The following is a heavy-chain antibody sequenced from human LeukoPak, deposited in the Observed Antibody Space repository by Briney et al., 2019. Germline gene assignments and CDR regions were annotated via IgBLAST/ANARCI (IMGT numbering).Heavy chain of an antibody. Sequence: GGSLRLSCAASGFTFSTYFMYWVRQAPGKGLEWVADIASDGSHTFYVESVKGQFTISRDNSKNKLYLQMNSLRAEDTAVYFCARKIQDIILNSGVFDIGGQGTLVTVSS. CDR2: IASDGSHT. CDR1: GFTFSTYF. D-gene: IGHD1-1*01. V-gene: IGHV3-30-3*01. J-gene: IGHJ3*02. CDR3: ARKIQDIILNSGVFDI.